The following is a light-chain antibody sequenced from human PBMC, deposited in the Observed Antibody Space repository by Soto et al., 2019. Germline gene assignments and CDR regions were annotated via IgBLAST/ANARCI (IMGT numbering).Light chain of an antibody. CDR3: QQLNNYRLT. CDR2: SAS. Sequence: DIQLTQSPSFVSASVGDRVTITCRASQDIGNFLAWYQQKPGKAPKLLIYSASTLQSGVPSRFSGSGSAAEFSLTISSLQPEDFAAYFCQQLNNYRLTFGGGTKVEL. J-gene: IGKJ4*01. CDR1: QDIGNF. V-gene: IGKV1-9*01.